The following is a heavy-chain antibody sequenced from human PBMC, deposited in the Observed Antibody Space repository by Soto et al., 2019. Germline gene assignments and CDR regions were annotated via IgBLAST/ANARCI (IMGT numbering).Heavy chain of an antibody. CDR2: IYYSGST. CDR3: ARDFGDYSYFDY. Sequence: SETLSLTCPVSGGSISSGCYYWSWIRQHPGKGLEWIGYIYYSGSTYYNPSLKSRVTISVDTSKNQFSLKLSSVTAADTAVYYCARDFGDYSYFDYWGQGTLVTVSS. V-gene: IGHV4-31*03. CDR1: GGSISSGCYY. D-gene: IGHD4-17*01. J-gene: IGHJ4*02.